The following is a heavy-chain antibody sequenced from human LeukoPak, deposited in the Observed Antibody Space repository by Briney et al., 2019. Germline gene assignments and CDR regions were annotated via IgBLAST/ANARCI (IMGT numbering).Heavy chain of an antibody. CDR3: ARVGRYPTRCFDY. CDR2: IYHSGIT. V-gene: IGHV4-30-2*01. CDR1: GGSIISGGYY. D-gene: IGHD2-15*01. Sequence: SETLSLTCTVSGGSIISGGYYWSWIRQPPGKGLEWIGYIYHSGITYYNPSLESRVTISVDRSKNQFSLRLTSVTAADTAVYYRARVGRYPTRCFDYWGQGTLVTVSS. J-gene: IGHJ4*02.